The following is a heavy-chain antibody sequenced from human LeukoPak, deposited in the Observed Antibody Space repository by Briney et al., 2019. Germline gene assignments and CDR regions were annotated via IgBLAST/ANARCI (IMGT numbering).Heavy chain of an antibody. CDR2: ISAYNGNT. V-gene: IGHV1-18*01. CDR3: ARSSSSWYRGWFDP. D-gene: IGHD6-13*01. CDR1: GYTFTSYG. Sequence: ASVKVSCKASGYTFTSYGISWVRQAPGQGLEWMGWISAYNGNTNYAQKLQGRVTMTTDTSTSTAYMELRSLRSDDTAVYYCARSSSSWYRGWFDPWGQGTLVIVSS. J-gene: IGHJ5*02.